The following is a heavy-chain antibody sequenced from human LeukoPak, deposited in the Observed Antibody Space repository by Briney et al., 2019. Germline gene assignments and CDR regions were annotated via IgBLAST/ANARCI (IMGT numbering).Heavy chain of an antibody. CDR2: IYYSGST. V-gene: IGHV4-39*01. Sequence: SETLSLTCTVSGGSISSSSYYWGWIRQPPGKGLEWIGSIYYSGSTYYNPSLKSRVTISVDTSKNQFSLKLSSVTAADTAVYYCVWLAYYYYYMDVWGKGTTVTVSS. J-gene: IGHJ6*03. CDR3: VWLAYYYYYMDV. D-gene: IGHD5-12*01. CDR1: GGSISSSSYY.